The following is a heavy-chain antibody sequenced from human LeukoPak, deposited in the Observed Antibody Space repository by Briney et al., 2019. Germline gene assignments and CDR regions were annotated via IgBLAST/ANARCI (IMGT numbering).Heavy chain of an antibody. J-gene: IGHJ4*02. CDR1: GFTFSTYW. CDR3: VAGMGNY. V-gene: IGHV3-74*01. CDR2: INSDGNII. Sequence: GESLKISCAASGFTFSTYWMHWVRQVPGKGLVWVSRINSDGNIITYADSVKGRFTISRDNARNMVYLQMNSLRAEDTAVYYCVAGMGNYWGQGTLVPV. D-gene: IGHD6-13*01.